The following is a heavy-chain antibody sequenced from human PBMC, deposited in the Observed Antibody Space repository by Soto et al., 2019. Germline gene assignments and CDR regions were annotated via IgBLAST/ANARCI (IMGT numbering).Heavy chain of an antibody. Sequence: ASVKVSCKASGYTFTSYYMHWVRQAPGQGLEWMGIINPSGGSTSYAQKFQGRVTMTRDTSTSTVYMELSSLRSEDTAVYYCARVKPPYGGNSRWFDPWGQGTLVTVSS. CDR1: GYTFTSYY. D-gene: IGHD4-17*01. V-gene: IGHV1-46*01. J-gene: IGHJ5*02. CDR3: ARVKPPYGGNSRWFDP. CDR2: INPSGGST.